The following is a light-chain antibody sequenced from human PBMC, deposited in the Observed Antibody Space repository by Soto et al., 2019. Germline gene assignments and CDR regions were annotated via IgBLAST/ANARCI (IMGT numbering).Light chain of an antibody. CDR1: QSVSSSY. V-gene: IGKV3-20*01. J-gene: IGKJ1*01. Sequence: EIVLTQSPGTLSLSPGERATLSCRASQSVSSSYLAWYQQKPGQAPRLLIYGVSSRATGIPDRFSGSGSGTDFTLTISRLEPEDFAVYYCQQYRGTFGQGTKVEIK. CDR2: GVS. CDR3: QQYRGT.